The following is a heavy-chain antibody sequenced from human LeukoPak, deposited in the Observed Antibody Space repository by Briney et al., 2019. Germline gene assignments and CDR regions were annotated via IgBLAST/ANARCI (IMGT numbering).Heavy chain of an antibody. CDR1: GFTFSSYG. J-gene: IGHJ4*02. CDR3: AKYSGYNLEY. Sequence: GGSLRLSCAASGFTFSSYGMHWVRQAPGKGLEWVANIKQDGSEKYYVDSVKGRFTISRDNSKNSLYLQMNSLRDDDTGIYYCAKYSGYNLEYWGQGTLVTVSP. CDR2: IKQDGSEK. D-gene: IGHD5-12*01. V-gene: IGHV3-7*01.